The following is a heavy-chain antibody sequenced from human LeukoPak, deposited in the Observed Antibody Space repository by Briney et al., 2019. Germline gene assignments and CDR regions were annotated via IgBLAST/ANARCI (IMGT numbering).Heavy chain of an antibody. J-gene: IGHJ6*02. D-gene: IGHD3-3*01. CDR1: GDSISSGGYY. Sequence: SETLSLTCTVSGDSISSGGYYWSWIRQHPGKGLEWIGYIYDSGTTYYNPSLKSRVAMSLDTSKNQFSLKLSSVTAADTAAYYCARDIPPDFWSGYFYGMDVWGQGTTVTVSS. V-gene: IGHV4-31*03. CDR3: ARDIPPDFWSGYFYGMDV. CDR2: IYDSGTT.